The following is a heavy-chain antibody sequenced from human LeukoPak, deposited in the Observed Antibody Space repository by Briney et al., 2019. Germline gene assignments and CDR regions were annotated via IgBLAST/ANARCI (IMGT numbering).Heavy chain of an antibody. CDR2: IYHSGST. CDR1: GGSISSGGYS. D-gene: IGHD5-18*01. Sequence: SETLSLTCAVSGGSISSGGYSWSWIRQPPGMGLEWIGYIYHSGSTYYNPSLKSRVTISVDRSKNQFSLKLSSVTAADTAVYYCARGDTAMDLFDYWGQGTLVTVSS. CDR3: ARGDTAMDLFDY. V-gene: IGHV4-30-2*01. J-gene: IGHJ4*02.